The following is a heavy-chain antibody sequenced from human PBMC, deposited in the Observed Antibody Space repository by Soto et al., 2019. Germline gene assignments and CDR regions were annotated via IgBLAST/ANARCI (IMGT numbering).Heavy chain of an antibody. CDR2: IGTYNGYT. D-gene: IGHD5-12*01. CDR3: ARGRDGYNLNY. V-gene: IGHV1-18*01. Sequence: GASVKVSCKASGYTFTTYGITWVRQAPGQGLEWMGWIGTYNGYTNYAQKFQGRVTMTTDTSTTTAYMELRSLRSDDTAVYYCARGRDGYNLNYWGQGTLVTVSS. J-gene: IGHJ4*02. CDR1: GYTFTTYG.